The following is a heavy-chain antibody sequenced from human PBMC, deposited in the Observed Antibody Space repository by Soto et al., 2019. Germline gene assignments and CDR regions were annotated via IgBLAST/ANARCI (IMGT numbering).Heavy chain of an antibody. Sequence: SETVSLTCTVSGGSVTSGNYYWSWIRQPPGKGLEWIGHIYYSGSTNYNPSLKSRVTISVDASKNQFSLKLSSVTAADTAIYYCARGPVVTPFVDYWGQGTLVTVSS. CDR3: ARGPVVTPFVDY. D-gene: IGHD2-21*02. CDR1: GGSVTSGNYY. J-gene: IGHJ4*02. V-gene: IGHV4-61*01. CDR2: IYYSGST.